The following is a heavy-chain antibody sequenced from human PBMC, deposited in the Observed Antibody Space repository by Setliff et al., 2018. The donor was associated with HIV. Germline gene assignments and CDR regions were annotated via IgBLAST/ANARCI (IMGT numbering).Heavy chain of an antibody. Sequence: GGSLRLSCAASGFIFSEHYMYWIRQAPGKGLEWVSYISSGGTILHYADSVKGRFTISRDNAKNSLYLQMNSLRAEDTAVYYCARDSRPRSGFWVSDYYYYMDVWGKGTTVTVSS. J-gene: IGHJ6*03. CDR2: ISSGGTIL. CDR1: GFIFSEHY. D-gene: IGHD3-3*01. V-gene: IGHV3-11*01. CDR3: ARDSRPRSGFWVSDYYYYMDV.